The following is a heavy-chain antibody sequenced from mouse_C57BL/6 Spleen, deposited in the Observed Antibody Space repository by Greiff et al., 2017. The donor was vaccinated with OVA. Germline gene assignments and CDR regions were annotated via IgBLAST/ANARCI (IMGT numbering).Heavy chain of an antibody. J-gene: IGHJ1*03. CDR2: INPSSGYT. CDR1: GYTFTSYW. CDR3: ARSYYGSNWYFDV. Sequence: VMLVESGAELAKPGASVKLSCKASGYTFTSYWMHWVKQRPGQGLEWIGYINPSSGYTKYNQKFKDKATLTADKSSSTAYMQLSSLTYEDSAVYYCARSYYGSNWYFDVWGTGTTVTVSS. V-gene: IGHV1-7*01. D-gene: IGHD1-1*01.